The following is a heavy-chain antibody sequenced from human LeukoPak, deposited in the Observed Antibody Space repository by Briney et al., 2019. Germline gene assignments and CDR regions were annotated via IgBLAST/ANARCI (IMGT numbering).Heavy chain of an antibody. J-gene: IGHJ3*02. Sequence: VASVKVSCKASGYTFTGYYMHWVRQAPGQGLEWMGWINPNSGGTNYAQKFQGRVTMTRDTSISTAYMELSRLRSDDTAVYYCARGLYYYDSSGYYSSDAFDIWGQGTMVTVSS. CDR1: GYTFTGYY. V-gene: IGHV1-2*02. D-gene: IGHD3-22*01. CDR3: ARGLYYYDSSGYYSSDAFDI. CDR2: INPNSGGT.